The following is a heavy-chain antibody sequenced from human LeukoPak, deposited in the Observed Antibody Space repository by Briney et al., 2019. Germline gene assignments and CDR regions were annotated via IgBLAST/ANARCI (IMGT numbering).Heavy chain of an antibody. Sequence: SETLSLTCTVSGGSISSSSYYWGWIRQPPGKGLEWIGSIYYSGSTYYNPSLKSRVTISVDTSKNQFSLKLSSVTAADTAVYYCARVTGSHAFDIWGQGTMVTVSS. V-gene: IGHV4-39*07. CDR3: ARVTGSHAFDI. J-gene: IGHJ3*02. D-gene: IGHD1-26*01. CDR1: GGSISSSSYY. CDR2: IYYSGST.